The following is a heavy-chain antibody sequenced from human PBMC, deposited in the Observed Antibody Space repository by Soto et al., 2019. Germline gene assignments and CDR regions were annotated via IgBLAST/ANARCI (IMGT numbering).Heavy chain of an antibody. CDR1: GFTFSNFS. Sequence: GSLRLSCVGSGFTFSNFSINWVRQAPGKGLEWVSSISSRSDIYYADSVKGRFTISRDNAKNSVSLQMNSLRAEDTAVYYCAREYTAWPLAYGLDVWGQGTTVTVS. CDR2: ISSRSDI. J-gene: IGHJ6*02. V-gene: IGHV3-21*01. CDR3: AREYTAWPLAYGLDV. D-gene: IGHD2-2*02.